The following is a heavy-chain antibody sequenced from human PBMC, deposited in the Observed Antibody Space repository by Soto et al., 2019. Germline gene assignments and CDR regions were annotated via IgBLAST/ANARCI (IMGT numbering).Heavy chain of an antibody. CDR3: ARGGYYDFWSGYNYYYGMDV. CDR1: GFTFSSYG. D-gene: IGHD3-3*01. V-gene: IGHV3-33*08. CDR2: IWYDGSNK. J-gene: IGHJ6*02. Sequence: PGGSLRLSCAASGFTFSSYGMHWVRQAPGKGLGWVAVIWYDGSNKYYADSVKGRFTISRDNSKNTLYLQMNSLRAEDTAVYYCARGGYYDFWSGYNYYYGMDVWGQGTTVTVSS.